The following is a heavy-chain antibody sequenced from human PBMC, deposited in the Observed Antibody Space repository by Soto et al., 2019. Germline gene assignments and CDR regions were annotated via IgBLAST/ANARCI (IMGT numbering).Heavy chain of an antibody. J-gene: IGHJ5*02. Sequence: QVQLEESGGGVVQPGRSLRLSCAASEFDFSNFAMHWVRQAPGKGLEWMAVISYDGDTQYYADSAKGRFTISRDNSTNTLYLHMNRLTTEDTAVYYCLLGKWIFALRSPFYPFGQRTLVSVSS. CDR1: EFDFSNFA. CDR3: LLGKWIFALRSPFYP. V-gene: IGHV3-30-3*01. D-gene: IGHD3-3*01. CDR2: ISYDGDTQ.